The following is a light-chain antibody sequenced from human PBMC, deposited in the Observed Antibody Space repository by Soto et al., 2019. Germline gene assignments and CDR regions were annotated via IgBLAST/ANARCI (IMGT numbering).Light chain of an antibody. Sequence: ESVKPHSQHTLSICRRQRAFLSCRASQGIGDTLAWYQQKPGQTPKLLIYDTSSRHTGVPARFSGSGSGTDFTLTIGSLEPEDFAAYYCQQRCSWPFTFGPGTKVDIK. J-gene: IGKJ3*01. V-gene: IGKV3D-11*01. CDR3: QQRCSWPFT. CDR2: DTS. CDR1: QGIGDT.